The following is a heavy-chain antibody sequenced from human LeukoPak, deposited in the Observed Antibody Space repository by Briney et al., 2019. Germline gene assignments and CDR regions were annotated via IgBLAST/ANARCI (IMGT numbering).Heavy chain of an antibody. V-gene: IGHV1-2*02. CDR1: GYTFTGYY. CDR3: ARVLDARMDV. J-gene: IGHJ6*04. CDR2: INPNSGGT. D-gene: IGHD2-15*01. Sequence: GASVKVSCKASGYTFTGYYMHWVRQAPGQGLEWMGWINPNSGGTNYAQKFQGRVTMTRDTSISTASMELSRLRSDDTAVYYCARVLDARMDVWGKETTVTVSS.